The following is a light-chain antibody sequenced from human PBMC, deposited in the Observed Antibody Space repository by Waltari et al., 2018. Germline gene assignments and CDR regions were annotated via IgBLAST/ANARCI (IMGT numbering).Light chain of an antibody. V-gene: IGLV2-23*01. Sequence: QSGLTQPASVSGSPGQSITISCPGTSRDLGNYNLVSWYQQYPGKAPKLMIYETTKRTSGVSDRFSGSKSGNTASLTISGLQAEDEADYYCCSYAGLGTYVFGTGTKVTVL. CDR2: ETT. CDR3: CSYAGLGTYV. J-gene: IGLJ1*01. CDR1: SRDLGNYNL.